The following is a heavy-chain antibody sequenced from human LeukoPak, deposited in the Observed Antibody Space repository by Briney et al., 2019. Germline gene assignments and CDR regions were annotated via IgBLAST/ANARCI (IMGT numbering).Heavy chain of an antibody. D-gene: IGHD5-12*01. CDR3: ARGAPTTRIGAGRFDY. CDR1: GYSLTNYY. CDR2: INPSGGST. Sequence: ASVKVSCKAFGYSLTNYYLHWVRQAPGQGLEWMGEINPSGGSTSYAQKFQGRITVTRDTYTNTVYMDLSSLRSEDTATYYCARGAPTTRIGAGRFDYWGQGSLLTVAS. V-gene: IGHV1-46*01. J-gene: IGHJ4*02.